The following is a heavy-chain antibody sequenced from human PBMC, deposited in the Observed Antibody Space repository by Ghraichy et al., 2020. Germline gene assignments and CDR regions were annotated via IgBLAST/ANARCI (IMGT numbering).Heavy chain of an antibody. D-gene: IGHD6-19*01. CDR1: GGSISSSSYY. J-gene: IGHJ4*02. CDR2: IYYSGST. CDR3: ARPLSDSSGPFDY. Sequence: SETLSLTCTVSGGSISSSSYYWGWIRQPPGKGLEWIGSIYYSGSTYYNPSLKSRVTISVDTSKNQFSLKLSSVTAADTAVYYCARPLSDSSGPFDYWGQGTLVTVSS. V-gene: IGHV4-39*01.